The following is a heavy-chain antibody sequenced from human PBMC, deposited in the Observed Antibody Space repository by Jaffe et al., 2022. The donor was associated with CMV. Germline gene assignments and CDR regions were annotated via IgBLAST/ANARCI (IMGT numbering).Heavy chain of an antibody. CDR2: ISYDGSNK. CDR3: AKDQTMIVVVITNYGMDV. D-gene: IGHD3-22*01. Sequence: QVQLVESGGGVVQPGRSLRLSCAASGFTFSSYGMHWVRQAPGKGLEWVAVISYDGSNKYYADSVKGRFTISRDNSKNTLYLQMNSLRAEDTAVYYCAKDQTMIVVVITNYGMDVWGQGTTVTVSS. V-gene: IGHV3-30*18. CDR1: GFTFSSYG. J-gene: IGHJ6*02.